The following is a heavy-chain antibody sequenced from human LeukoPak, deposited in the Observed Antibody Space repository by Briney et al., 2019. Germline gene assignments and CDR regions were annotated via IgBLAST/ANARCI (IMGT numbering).Heavy chain of an antibody. J-gene: IGHJ4*02. CDR1: GFTFSSYG. V-gene: IGHV3-33*01. CDR3: ARDRAWGDYDIGLDY. CDR2: IWCDGSNK. D-gene: IGHD3-22*01. Sequence: GRSLRLSCAASGFTFSSYGMHWVRQAPGKGLEWVAVIWCDGSNKYYADSVKGRFTISRDNSKNTLYLQMNSLRAEDTAVYYCARDRAWGDYDIGLDYWGQGTLVTVSS.